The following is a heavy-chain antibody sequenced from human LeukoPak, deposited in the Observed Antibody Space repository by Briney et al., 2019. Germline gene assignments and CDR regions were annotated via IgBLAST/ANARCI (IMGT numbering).Heavy chain of an antibody. D-gene: IGHD6-13*01. CDR3: ASGSSRWAYYFDY. V-gene: IGHV3-53*01. CDR2: TYSGGST. Sequence: GGSLRLSCAASGFTVSSNYMSWVRQAPGKGLEWVSVTYSGGSTYYAVSVKGRFTISRDNSKNTLYLQMNSLRAEDTAVYYCASGSSRWAYYFDYWGQGTLVTVSS. J-gene: IGHJ4*02. CDR1: GFTVSSNY.